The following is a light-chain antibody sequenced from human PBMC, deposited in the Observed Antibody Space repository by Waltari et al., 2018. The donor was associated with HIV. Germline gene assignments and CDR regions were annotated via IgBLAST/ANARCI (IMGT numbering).Light chain of an antibody. CDR3: QQYGSSPPWT. Sequence: EIGLTQSPATLSLSPGERATLSCRASTSVSSSSLAWFQQKPGQAPRLLIYGASSRATGIPDRFSGSGSGTDFTLTISRLEPEDFAVYYCQQYGSSPPWTFGQGTKVEIK. CDR2: GAS. V-gene: IGKV3-20*01. J-gene: IGKJ1*01. CDR1: TSVSSSS.